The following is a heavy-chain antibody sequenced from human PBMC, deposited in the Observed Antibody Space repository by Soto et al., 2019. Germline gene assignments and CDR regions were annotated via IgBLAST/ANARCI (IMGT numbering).Heavy chain of an antibody. CDR3: AREGTGTRAFDV. CDR1: GYIFINSY. J-gene: IGHJ3*01. Sequence: ASVKVSCKASGYIFINSYMHWVRQAPGQGPEWMGIINPSGGRTTYAQKFQGRVTVTSDASTSTVYMVLTSLRSDDTALYYCAREGTGTRAFDVWGQGTMVTVSS. CDR2: INPSGGRT. D-gene: IGHD1-7*01. V-gene: IGHV1-46*01.